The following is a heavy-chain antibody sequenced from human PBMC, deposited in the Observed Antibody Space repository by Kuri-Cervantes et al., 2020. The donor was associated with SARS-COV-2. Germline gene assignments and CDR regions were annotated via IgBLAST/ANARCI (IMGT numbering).Heavy chain of an antibody. CDR3: ARDTYYDILTGYSPLGFDP. V-gene: IGHV4-4*07. J-gene: IGHJ5*02. CDR2: IYTSGST. Sequence: SETLSLTCTVSGGSISSYYWSWIRQPAGKGLEWIGRIYTSGSTNYNPSLKSRVTMSVDTSKNQFSLKLSSVTAADTAVYYCARDTYYDILTGYSPLGFDPWGQGTRGTVSS. D-gene: IGHD3-9*01. CDR1: GGSISSYY.